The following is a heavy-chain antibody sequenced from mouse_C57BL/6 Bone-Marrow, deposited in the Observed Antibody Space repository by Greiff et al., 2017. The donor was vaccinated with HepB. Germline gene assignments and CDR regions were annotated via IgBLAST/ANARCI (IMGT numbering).Heavy chain of an antibody. V-gene: IGHV1-64*01. CDR1: GYTFTSYW. Sequence: VQLQQPGAELVKPGASVKLSCKASGYTFTSYWMHWVKQRPGQGLEWIGMIHPNSGSTNYNEKFKSKATLTVDKSSSTAYMQLSSLTSEDSAVYYCARKGLLYYSLDYWGQGTTLTVSS. D-gene: IGHD1-1*01. J-gene: IGHJ2*01. CDR3: ARKGLLYYSLDY. CDR2: IHPNSGST.